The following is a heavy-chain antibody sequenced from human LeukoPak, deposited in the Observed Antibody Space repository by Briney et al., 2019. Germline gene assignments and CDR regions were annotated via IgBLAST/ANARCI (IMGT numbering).Heavy chain of an antibody. J-gene: IGHJ3*02. D-gene: IGHD3-16*01. V-gene: IGHV3-9*01. CDR1: GFSFHDYG. Sequence: GGSLRLSCTASGFSFHDYGIHWVRRDPGRGLGWVSGIGWDSKNIAYADAVKGRFTISRDNAKNSLYLQMNNLRPEDTALYYCCRGSGAYNHPFDIWGQGTMVTVSS. CDR2: IGWDSKNI. CDR3: CRGSGAYNHPFDI.